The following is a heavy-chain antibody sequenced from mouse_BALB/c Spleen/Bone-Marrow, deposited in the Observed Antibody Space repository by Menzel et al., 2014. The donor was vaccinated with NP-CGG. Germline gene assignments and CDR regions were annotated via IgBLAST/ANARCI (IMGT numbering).Heavy chain of an antibody. D-gene: IGHD2-14*01. CDR3: ARWRYGYAMDY. V-gene: IGHV5-17*02. J-gene: IGHJ4*01. CDR2: ISSGSSTI. Sequence: DVKLVESGGGLVQPGGSRKLSCAASGFTFSSSGMHWVRQAPEKGLEWVAYISSGSSTIYYADTVKGRFTISRDNPKNTLFLQMTSLRSEDTAMYYCARWRYGYAMDYWGQGTSVTVSS. CDR1: GFTFSSSG.